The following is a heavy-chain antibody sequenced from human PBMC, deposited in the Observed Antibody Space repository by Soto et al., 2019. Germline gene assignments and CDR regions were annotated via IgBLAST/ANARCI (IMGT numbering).Heavy chain of an antibody. CDR1: GGSMSSGGYF. CDR3: ARGLGP. V-gene: IGHV4-30-2*01. CDR2: IYHSGST. D-gene: IGHD3-10*01. J-gene: IGHJ5*02. Sequence: SETLSLTCAVSGGSMSSGGYFWSWIRQPPGKGLGWIGYIYHSGSTYYNPSLKSRVTISVDRSKNQFSLKLSSVTAADTAVYYCARGLGPWGQGTLVTVS.